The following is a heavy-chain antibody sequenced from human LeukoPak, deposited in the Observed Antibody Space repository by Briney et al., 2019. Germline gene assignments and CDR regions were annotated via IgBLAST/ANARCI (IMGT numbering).Heavy chain of an antibody. V-gene: IGHV3-30*18. J-gene: IGHJ4*02. D-gene: IGHD2-2*01. CDR2: ISYDGSNR. CDR1: GFTFSSFG. Sequence: GGSLRLSCAASGFTFSSFGMHWVRQAPGKGLEWVAVISYDGSNRYYADSVKGRFTLSRDNSKNTLYLQMNSLRAEDTAVYYCAKDQGGIVVVPAAMAYWGQGTLVTVSS. CDR3: AKDQGGIVVVPAAMAY.